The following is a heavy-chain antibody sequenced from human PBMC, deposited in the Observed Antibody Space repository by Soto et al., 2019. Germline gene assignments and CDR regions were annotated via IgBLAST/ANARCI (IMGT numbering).Heavy chain of an antibody. CDR1: GYIFTGYY. J-gene: IGHJ4*02. V-gene: IGHV1-2*04. CDR2: INPNSGDT. D-gene: IGHD6-19*01. Sequence: GASVKVSCKASGYIFTGYYMHWVRQAPGQGLEWMGWINPNSGDTNYTQKFQGWVTMTRDTSISTAYMELSRLRSDDTAVYYCATSRISIAVAGETEYYFDYWGQGTPATVSS. CDR3: ATSRISIAVAGETEYYFDY.